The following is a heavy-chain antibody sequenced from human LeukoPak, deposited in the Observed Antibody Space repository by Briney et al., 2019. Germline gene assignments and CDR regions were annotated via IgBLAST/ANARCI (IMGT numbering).Heavy chain of an antibody. J-gene: IGHJ6*02. CDR1: GFTFNTYA. Sequence: PGRSLRLSCAASGFTFNTYALHWVRQAPGKGLEWVAVISYDGSSKYYTDSVKGRFTISRDISKNTLYLQMNTLRADDTAVYFCARDLVATIYYYYGMDVWGRGTTVTVSS. D-gene: IGHD5-24*01. CDR2: ISYDGSSK. V-gene: IGHV3-30-3*01. CDR3: ARDLVATIYYYYGMDV.